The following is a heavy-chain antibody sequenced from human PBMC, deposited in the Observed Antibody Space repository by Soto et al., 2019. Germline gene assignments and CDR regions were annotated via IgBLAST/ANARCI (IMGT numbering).Heavy chain of an antibody. J-gene: IGHJ4*02. CDR2: IRSTPYGGTT. V-gene: IGHV3-49*04. Sequence: EVQLVESGGGLVQPGRSLRLSCTSSGFTFGDYVMSWVRQAPGRGLEWVGFIRSTPYGGTTEFAASGKGRFSISRDDSKSIVYLQMNRLKTENTAVYFVACCPNGNGGSWRGDHWGQGTLVTVSS. CDR3: ACCPNGNGGSWRGDH. D-gene: IGHD2-15*01. CDR1: GFTFGDYV.